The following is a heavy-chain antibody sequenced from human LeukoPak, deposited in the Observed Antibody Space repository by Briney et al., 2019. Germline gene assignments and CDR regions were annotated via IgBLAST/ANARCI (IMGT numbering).Heavy chain of an antibody. Sequence: GASVKVSCKASSHTFTSSGFSWVRQPPGQGLEWMGWISAYNGNTNYAQKLQGRVTMTTDTSTSTAYMELWSLRSDDTAVYYCAREPADYYYGMDVWGQGTTVTVSS. J-gene: IGHJ6*02. CDR2: ISAYNGNT. V-gene: IGHV1-18*01. D-gene: IGHD2-2*01. CDR3: AREPADYYYGMDV. CDR1: SHTFTSSG.